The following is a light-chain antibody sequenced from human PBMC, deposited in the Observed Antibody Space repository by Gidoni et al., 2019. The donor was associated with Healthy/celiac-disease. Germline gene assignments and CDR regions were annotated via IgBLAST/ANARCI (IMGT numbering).Light chain of an antibody. CDR2: GSS. J-gene: IGKJ1*01. Sequence: DIVLTQSPVTLSLSPGERATLSCRASQSVSSSYLAWYQQNPGQAPRLLIYGSSSRATGIPDRFSGSGSGRDVTLTISRLEPEDFAVYYCQQYGSSPWTFGQGTKVEIK. CDR3: QQYGSSPWT. V-gene: IGKV3-20*01. CDR1: QSVSSSY.